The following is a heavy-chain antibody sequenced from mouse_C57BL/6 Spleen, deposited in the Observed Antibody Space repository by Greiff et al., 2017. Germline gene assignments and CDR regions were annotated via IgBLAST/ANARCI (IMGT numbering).Heavy chain of an antibody. Sequence: EVQVVESGGGLVQPGGSLSLSCAASGFTFTDYYMSWVRQPPGQALEWLGFIRNKANGYTTEYSASVKGRFTISRDNSQSILYLQMNALRAEDSATYYCARSSPALYYAMDYWGQGTSVTVSS. J-gene: IGHJ4*01. CDR1: GFTFTDYY. CDR3: ARSSPALYYAMDY. CDR2: IRNKANGYTT. V-gene: IGHV7-3*01. D-gene: IGHD3-1*01.